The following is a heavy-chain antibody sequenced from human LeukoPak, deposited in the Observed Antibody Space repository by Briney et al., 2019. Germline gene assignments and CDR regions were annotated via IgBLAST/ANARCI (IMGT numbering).Heavy chain of an antibody. CDR3: ARVVGYCSSTSCFGYFDY. D-gene: IGHD2-2*01. Sequence: PSETLSLTCTVSGGSISSYYWSWIRQPPGKGLEWVGYIYYSGSTNYNPSLKSRVTTSVDTSENQLSLKLSSVTAADTAVYYCARVVGYCSSTSCFGYFDYWGQGTLVTVSS. CDR2: IYYSGST. CDR1: GGSISSYY. V-gene: IGHV4-59*08. J-gene: IGHJ4*02.